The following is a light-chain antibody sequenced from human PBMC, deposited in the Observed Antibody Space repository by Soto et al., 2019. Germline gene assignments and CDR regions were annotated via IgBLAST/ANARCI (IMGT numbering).Light chain of an antibody. J-gene: IGLJ3*02. Sequence: QSALTQPASVSGSPGQSITISSTATTSDVGGFDSVSWYQQHPGTAPRVIIYEVSNRPSGVSYRFSGSKSANTASLTISGLQADDEADYYCSSYTTSNTWLFGGGTKLTVL. V-gene: IGLV2-14*01. CDR1: TSDVGGFDS. CDR2: EVS. CDR3: SSYTTSNTWL.